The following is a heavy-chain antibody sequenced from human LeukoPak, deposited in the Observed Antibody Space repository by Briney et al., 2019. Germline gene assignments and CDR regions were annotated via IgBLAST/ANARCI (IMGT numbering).Heavy chain of an antibody. D-gene: IGHD1-26*01. Sequence: SETLSLTCTVSGGSISGYSWSWIRQSPGGGLEWIGYIYYSGDTAYNPSLRSRVTMSVDTSKNQLSLQLSSMTTADTAVYYCARAVGATTYWGFDYWGRGTLVTVSS. V-gene: IGHV4-59*01. CDR1: GGSISGYS. J-gene: IGHJ4*02. CDR2: IYYSGDT. CDR3: ARAVGATTYWGFDY.